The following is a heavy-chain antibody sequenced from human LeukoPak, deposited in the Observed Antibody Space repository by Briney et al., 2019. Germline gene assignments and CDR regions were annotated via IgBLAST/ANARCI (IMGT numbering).Heavy chain of an antibody. CDR2: VDLAGEYT. V-gene: IGHV3-74*01. J-gene: IGHJ3*02. CDR1: GFTFSSYA. CDR3: ASGNSHAFDI. Sequence: GGSLRLSCAASGFTFSSYAMSWVRQAPGKGLMWVSSVDLAGEYTTYADSVKGRFTISRDNAKDTLYLQMNSLRAEDTAVYYCASGNSHAFDIWGQGTMVTVSS.